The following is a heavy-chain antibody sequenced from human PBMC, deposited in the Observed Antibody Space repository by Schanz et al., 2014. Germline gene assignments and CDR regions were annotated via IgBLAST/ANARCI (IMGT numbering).Heavy chain of an antibody. CDR1: GFTFSSYW. CDR2: IQHDGGEK. D-gene: IGHD5-12*01. Sequence: EVQLVESGGGLVQPGGSLRLSCAASGFTFSSYWMSWVRQAPGKGLEMVANIQHDGGEKFYVDSLKGRVTISRDNAKHSLYLQMSSLRAEDTAVYDCVRIYSVYSGGYLDYWRQGPLVTVSS. CDR3: VRIYSVYSGGYLDY. V-gene: IGHV3-7*01. J-gene: IGHJ4*02.